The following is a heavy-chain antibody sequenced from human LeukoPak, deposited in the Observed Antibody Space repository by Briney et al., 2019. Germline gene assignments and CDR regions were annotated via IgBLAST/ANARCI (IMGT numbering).Heavy chain of an antibody. Sequence: PSGTLSLTCAVSGGSISSYYWSWIRQPPGKGLEWTGYICYSGSTNYNPSLKSRVTISVDTSKNQFSLKLSSVAAADTAVYYCAGGGRELSAMLVYWGQGTLVTVSS. CDR2: ICYSGST. J-gene: IGHJ4*02. V-gene: IGHV4-59*01. CDR1: GGSISSYY. CDR3: AGGGRELSAMLVY. D-gene: IGHD5-18*01.